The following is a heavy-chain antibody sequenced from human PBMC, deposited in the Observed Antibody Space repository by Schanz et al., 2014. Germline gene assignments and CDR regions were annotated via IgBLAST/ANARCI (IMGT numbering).Heavy chain of an antibody. CDR1: GYTFSDYG. Sequence: QVQLVQSGDEVKKPGASVKVSCKTSGYTFSDYGITWVRQAPGQGLEWVGWISPYTGNTHYFDKREGRLTMTSDTSASTAYMELSSLRSDDTAVYYCARDRRRYCSTASCLHDNWFDPWGQGTLVTVSS. J-gene: IGHJ5*02. V-gene: IGHV1-18*01. CDR2: ISPYTGNT. D-gene: IGHD2-2*01. CDR3: ARDRRRYCSTASCLHDNWFDP.